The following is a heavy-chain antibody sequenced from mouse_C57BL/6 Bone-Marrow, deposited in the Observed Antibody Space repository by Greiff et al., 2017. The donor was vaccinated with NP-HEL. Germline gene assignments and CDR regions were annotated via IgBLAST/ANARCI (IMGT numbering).Heavy chain of an antibody. CDR3: TREGYYSYWYFDV. Sequence: VKVVESGAELVRPGASVTLSCKASGYTFTDYEMHWVKQTPVHGLEWIGAIDPETGGTAYNQKFKGKAILTADKSSSTAYMELRSLTSEDSAVYYCTREGYYSYWYFDVWGTGTTVTVSS. D-gene: IGHD2-3*01. CDR2: IDPETGGT. V-gene: IGHV1-15*01. J-gene: IGHJ1*03. CDR1: GYTFTDYE.